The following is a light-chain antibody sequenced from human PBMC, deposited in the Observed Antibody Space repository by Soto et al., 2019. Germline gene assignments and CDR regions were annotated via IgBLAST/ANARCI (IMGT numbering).Light chain of an antibody. CDR2: GAS. J-gene: IGKJ4*01. CDR3: QQYVTSPLT. V-gene: IGKV3-20*01. Sequence: EIVLTQSPGTLALSPGERATLSCRPSQSVSRNYLAWYQQKSGQAPRLLIYGASSRSTGIPDRFSGSGSGTDFTLTISRLEPEDFAVYYCQQYVTSPLTFGGGTKVDI. CDR1: QSVSRNY.